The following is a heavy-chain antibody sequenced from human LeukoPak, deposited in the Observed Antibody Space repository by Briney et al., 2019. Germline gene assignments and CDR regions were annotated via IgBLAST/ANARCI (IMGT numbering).Heavy chain of an antibody. D-gene: IGHD2-8*01. J-gene: IGHJ6*02. CDR3: ARDRHCVNGVCHSPPGMDV. V-gene: IGHV3-33*08. CDR2: IWFDKNQ. Sequence: GGSLRLSCAASGFTFSSYWMSWVRQAPGKGLEWVADIWFDKNQHFADSVKGRFAISRDNSKNTVYLQINSLRAEDTAVYYCARDRHCVNGVCHSPPGMDVWGQGTTVTVSS. CDR1: GFTFSSYW.